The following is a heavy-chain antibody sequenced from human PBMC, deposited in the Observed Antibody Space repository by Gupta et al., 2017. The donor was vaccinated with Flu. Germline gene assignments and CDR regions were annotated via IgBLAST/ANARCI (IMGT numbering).Heavy chain of an antibody. J-gene: IGHJ4*02. Sequence: YDGSTDHYADSVKGRFTISRDNSRNTLFLLMNNLRAEDTAVYYCARARSAGSPPSYSFAYWGLGTLVTVS. V-gene: IGHV3-30-3*01. CDR2: YDGSTD. CDR3: ARARSAGSPPSYSFAY. D-gene: IGHD5-12*01.